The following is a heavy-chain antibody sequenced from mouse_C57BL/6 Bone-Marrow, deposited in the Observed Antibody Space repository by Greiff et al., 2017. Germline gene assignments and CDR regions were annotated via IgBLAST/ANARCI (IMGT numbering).Heavy chain of an antibody. J-gene: IGHJ1*03. V-gene: IGHV14-4*01. CDR2: IDPENGDT. CDR1: GFNIKDDS. CDR3: TTWLRRWWYFDV. D-gene: IGHD2-2*01. Sequence: EVQLQQSGAELVRPGASVKLSCTASGFNIKDDSMHWVKQRPEQGLEWIGWIDPENGDTEYASKFQGKATITADTSSNTAYLQLSSLTSEDTAVYYCTTWLRRWWYFDVWGTGTTVTVSS.